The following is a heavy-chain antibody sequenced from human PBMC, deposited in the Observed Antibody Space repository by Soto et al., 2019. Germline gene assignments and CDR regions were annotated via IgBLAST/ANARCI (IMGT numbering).Heavy chain of an antibody. V-gene: IGHV4-31*03. CDR2: IYYSGST. CDR1: GGSISSGGYY. Sequence: TLSVAFTVSGGSISSGGYYWSWIRQHPGKGLEWIGYIYYSGSTYYNPSLKSRVTISVDTSKNQFSLKLSSVTAADTAVYYCAGGSSWPNLGYCGQGALVTVSS. D-gene: IGHD6-13*01. J-gene: IGHJ4*02. CDR3: AGGSSWPNLGY.